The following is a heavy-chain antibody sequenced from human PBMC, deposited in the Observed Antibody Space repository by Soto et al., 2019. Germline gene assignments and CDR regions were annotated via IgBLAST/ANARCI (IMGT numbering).Heavy chain of an antibody. D-gene: IGHD1-1*01. Sequence: SVKVSCKASGGTFSSYAISWVRQAPGQGLEWMGGIIPIFGTANYAQKFQGRVTITADESTSTAYMELSSLRSEDTAVYYCAKDRLEHYYYYGMDVWGQGTTVTVSS. J-gene: IGHJ6*02. CDR3: AKDRLEHYYYYGMDV. CDR2: IIPIFGTA. V-gene: IGHV1-69*13. CDR1: GGTFSSYA.